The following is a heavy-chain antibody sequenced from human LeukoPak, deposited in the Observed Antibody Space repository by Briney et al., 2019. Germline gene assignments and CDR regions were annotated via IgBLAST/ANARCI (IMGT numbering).Heavy chain of an antibody. J-gene: IGHJ5*02. CDR1: GGAINRGGFY. CDR2: ISSTGSYT. D-gene: IGHD2-15*01. Sequence: LSLTCAVSGGAINRGGFYWSWIRQTPGKGLEWVSYISSTGSYTNYADSVKGRFTTSRDNAKNSLYLQMNSLRAEDTAVYYCARGERYCTSGTCAGSWGQGILVTVSS. V-gene: IGHV3-11*03. CDR3: ARGERYCTSGTCAGS.